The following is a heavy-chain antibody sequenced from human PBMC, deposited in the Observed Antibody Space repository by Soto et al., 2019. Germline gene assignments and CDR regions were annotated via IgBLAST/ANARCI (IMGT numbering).Heavy chain of an antibody. CDR1: GFTFSSYG. J-gene: IGHJ6*02. CDR3: AKDTYDFWSGYSLYYYYYGMDV. Sequence: GGSLRLSCAASGFTFSSYGMHWVRQAPGKGLEWVAVISYDVSNKYYADSVKGRFTISRDNSKNTLYLQMNSLRAEDTAVYYCAKDTYDFWSGYSLYYYYYGMDVWGQVTSVTVSS. CDR2: ISYDVSNK. V-gene: IGHV3-30*18. D-gene: IGHD3-3*01.